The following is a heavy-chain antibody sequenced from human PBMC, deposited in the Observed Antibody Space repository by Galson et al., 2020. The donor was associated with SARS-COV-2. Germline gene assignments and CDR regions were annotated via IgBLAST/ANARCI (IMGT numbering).Heavy chain of an antibody. CDR1: GFTFSSYD. V-gene: IGHV3-66*02. Sequence: GGSLRLSCAASGFTFSSYDMHWVRQATGKGLEWVSVIYSGGSTYYADSVKGRFTISRDNSKNTLYLQMNSLRAEDTAVYYCAGERITMVRGVPYYFDYWGQGTLVTVSS. D-gene: IGHD3-10*01. J-gene: IGHJ4*02. CDR2: IYSGGST. CDR3: AGERITMVRGVPYYFDY.